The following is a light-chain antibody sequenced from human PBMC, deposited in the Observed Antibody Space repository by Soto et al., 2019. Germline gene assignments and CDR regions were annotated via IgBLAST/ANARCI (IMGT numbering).Light chain of an antibody. Sequence: EIVLTQSPGTLSLSSGERATLSCRASQSVGSYLAWYHQKPGQAPRLLIYAASGRATGVPERFSGSGSGTDFTLTISRLEPEDFAVYYCQQYYSSPRTFGQGTKVEIK. V-gene: IGKV3-20*01. CDR2: AAS. CDR3: QQYYSSPRT. J-gene: IGKJ1*01. CDR1: QSVGSY.